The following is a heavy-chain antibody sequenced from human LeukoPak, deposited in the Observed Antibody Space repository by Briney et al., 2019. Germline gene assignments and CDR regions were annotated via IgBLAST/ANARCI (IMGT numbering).Heavy chain of an antibody. CDR1: GDSIRSYY. Sequence: PSETLSLTCTVSGDSIRSYYWSWIRQPAGKGLEWIGHISSNGSTNYTPSLKSRVIMSVDTSKNHISLKLRSVTAADTAIYYCARDTDCSSTSCCPDYFCYIDVWGKGTTVTVSS. V-gene: IGHV4-4*07. D-gene: IGHD2-2*01. CDR3: ARDTDCSSTSCCPDYFCYIDV. CDR2: ISSNGST. J-gene: IGHJ6*03.